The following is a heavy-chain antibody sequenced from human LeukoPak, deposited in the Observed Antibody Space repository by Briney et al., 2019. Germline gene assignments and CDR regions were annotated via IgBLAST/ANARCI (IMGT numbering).Heavy chain of an antibody. D-gene: IGHD4-23*01. V-gene: IGHV3-23*01. CDR2: ISGSGST. Sequence: GGSLRLSCAASGFTFSTYVMNWVRQAPGKGLEWVSAISGSGSTYYADSVRGRFTISRDNSKNTLYLQMNSLRAEDTAVYYCARDLGNADYWGQGTLVTVSS. CDR3: ARDLGNADY. J-gene: IGHJ4*02. CDR1: GFTFSTYV.